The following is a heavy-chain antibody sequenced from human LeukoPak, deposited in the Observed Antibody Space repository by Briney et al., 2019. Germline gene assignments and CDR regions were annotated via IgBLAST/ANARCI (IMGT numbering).Heavy chain of an antibody. D-gene: IGHD3-22*01. V-gene: IGHV4-4*09. CDR3: ARHAEVVVTRGYYYYYMDV. CDR2: IYTSGST. Sequence: SETLSLTCIVSGGSISSYYWSWIRQPPGKGLEWIGYIYTSGSTNYNPSLKSRVTISVDTSKNQFSLKLSSVTAADTAVYYCARHAEVVVTRGYYYYYMDVWGKGTTVTVSS. CDR1: GGSISSYY. J-gene: IGHJ6*03.